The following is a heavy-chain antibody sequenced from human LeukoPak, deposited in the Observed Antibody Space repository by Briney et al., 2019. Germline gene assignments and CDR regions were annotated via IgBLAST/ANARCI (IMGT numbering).Heavy chain of an antibody. CDR2: IYWNDDK. D-gene: IGHD5-12*01. CDR3: AHANGSGYPY. Sequence: TLSLTCTVSGGSISSYYWSWIRQPPGKALEWLALIYWNDDKRYSPSLKSRLTITKGTSKNQVVLTMTNMDPVDTATYYCAHANGSGYPYWGQGTLVTVSS. CDR1: GGSISSYYW. V-gene: IGHV2-5*01. J-gene: IGHJ4*02.